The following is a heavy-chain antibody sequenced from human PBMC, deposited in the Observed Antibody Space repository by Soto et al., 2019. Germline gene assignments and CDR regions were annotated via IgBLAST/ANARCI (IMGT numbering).Heavy chain of an antibody. CDR2: IYYSGST. D-gene: IGHD4-4*01. V-gene: IGHV4-31*03. J-gene: IGHJ6*02. Sequence: SDTLSLTCTVSAGSITIGGYFWSWIRQHPGKGLEWIGNIYYSGSTYYNPSLKSRVTMSVDTSKNQFSVKLNSVTAADTAVYYCARVFVGNGYHYYYGMDVWGQGTTVTVSS. CDR3: ARVFVGNGYHYYYGMDV. CDR1: AGSITIGGYF.